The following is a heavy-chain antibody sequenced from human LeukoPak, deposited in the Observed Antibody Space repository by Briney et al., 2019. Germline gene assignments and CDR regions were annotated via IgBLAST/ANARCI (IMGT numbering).Heavy chain of an antibody. CDR2: IFHSGTT. D-gene: IGHD2/OR15-2a*01. Sequence: SETLSLTCAVSGVSISSSNWWSWVRQPPGKGLEWIGRIFHSGTTDYKTSLKGRVTISVDKSKNQFSLKLTSVTATDTAVYYCARLTPTTLSLYYYYMDVWGKGTTVTVSS. CDR1: GVSISSSNW. J-gene: IGHJ6*03. CDR3: ARLTPTTLSLYYYYMDV. V-gene: IGHV4-4*02.